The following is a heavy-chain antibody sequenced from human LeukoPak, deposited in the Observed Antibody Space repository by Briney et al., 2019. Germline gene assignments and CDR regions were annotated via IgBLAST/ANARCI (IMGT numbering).Heavy chain of an antibody. V-gene: IGHV4-4*07. D-gene: IGHD4-11*01. Sequence: SETLSLTCTVSGGSISSYYWSWIRQPAGKGLEWIGRIYTSGSTNYNPSLKSRVTMSVDTSKNQFSLKLGSVTAADTAVYYCASSSTVTTKPGFDYWGQGTLVTVSS. CDR1: GGSISSYY. CDR2: IYTSGST. CDR3: ASSSTVTTKPGFDY. J-gene: IGHJ4*02.